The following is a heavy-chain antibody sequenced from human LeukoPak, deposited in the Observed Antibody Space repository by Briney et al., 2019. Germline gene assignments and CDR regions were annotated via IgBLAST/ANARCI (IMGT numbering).Heavy chain of an antibody. Sequence: GESLKISCKGSGYSFTSYWIGWVRQMPGKGLEWMGIIYPGDSDTRYSPSFQGQVTIAADKSISTAYLQWSSLKASDTAMYYCARSHYYYDSSGPPPGSSDIWGQGTMVTVSS. V-gene: IGHV5-51*01. D-gene: IGHD3-22*01. J-gene: IGHJ3*02. CDR1: GYSFTSYW. CDR2: IYPGDSDT. CDR3: ARSHYYYDSSGPPPGSSDI.